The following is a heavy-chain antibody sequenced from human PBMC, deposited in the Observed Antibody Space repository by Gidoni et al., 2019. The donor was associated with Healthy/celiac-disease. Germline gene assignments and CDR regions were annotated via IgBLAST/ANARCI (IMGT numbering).Heavy chain of an antibody. CDR3: AKSLGGSYYGSDYFDY. V-gene: IGHV3-23*01. CDR2: ISGSGGST. Sequence: EVQLLESGGGLGQPGGSLRLSCAASGFPFSSYAMSGVRQAPGKGLEVVSAISGSGGSTYYADSVKGRFTISRDNSKNTLYLQMNSLRAEDTAVYYCAKSLGGSYYGSDYFDYWGQGTLVTVSS. J-gene: IGHJ4*02. CDR1: GFPFSSYA. D-gene: IGHD1-26*01.